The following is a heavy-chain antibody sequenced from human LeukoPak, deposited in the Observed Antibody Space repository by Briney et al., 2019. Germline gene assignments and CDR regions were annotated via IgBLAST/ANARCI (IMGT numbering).Heavy chain of an antibody. Sequence: PGGSLRLSCAASGFTFDDYAMRWVRQAPGKGLEWVSGISWNSGSIGYADSVKGRFTISRDNAKNSLYLQMNSLRAEDTALYYCAKGIVGATGWFDPWGQGTLVTVSS. CDR3: AKGIVGATGWFDP. D-gene: IGHD1-26*01. V-gene: IGHV3-9*01. J-gene: IGHJ5*02. CDR1: GFTFDDYA. CDR2: ISWNSGSI.